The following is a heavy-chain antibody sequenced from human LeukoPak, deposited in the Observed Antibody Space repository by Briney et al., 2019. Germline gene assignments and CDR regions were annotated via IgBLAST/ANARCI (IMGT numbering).Heavy chain of an antibody. J-gene: IGHJ4*02. CDR2: IYPRDGST. Sequence: ASVKVSCKASGYTFTGYYIHWVRQAPGQGLEWMGMIYPRDGSTSYAQKFQGRVTVTRDTSTSTVHMELSGLRSEDTAVYYCARDQEGFDYWGQGTLVIVST. CDR3: ARDQEGFDY. V-gene: IGHV1-46*01. CDR1: GYTFTGYY.